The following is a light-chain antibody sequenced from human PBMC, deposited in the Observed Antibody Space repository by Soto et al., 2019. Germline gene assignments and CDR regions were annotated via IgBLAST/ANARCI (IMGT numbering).Light chain of an antibody. J-gene: IGKJ4*01. Sequence: EIVMTQSPATLSVSPGERATLSCRASQSVSSYLAWYQQKPGQAPRLLIYVASSRATGIPDRFSGSGSGTDFTLTIRRLEPEDFAVYYCQQYGSSPLTFGGGTKVDIK. V-gene: IGKV3-20*01. CDR1: QSVSSY. CDR3: QQYGSSPLT. CDR2: VAS.